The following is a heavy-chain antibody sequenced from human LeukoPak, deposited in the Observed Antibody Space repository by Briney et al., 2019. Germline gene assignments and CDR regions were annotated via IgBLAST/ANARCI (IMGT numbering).Heavy chain of an antibody. D-gene: IGHD4-17*01. CDR1: GGSISSYY. CDR2: IYYSGST. V-gene: IGHV4-59*01. Sequence: SETLSLTCTVSGGSISSYYWSWIRQPPGKGLEWIGYIYYSGSTNYNPSLKSRVTISVDTSKNRFSLKLSSVTAADTAVYYCAREDYGDYPTLFDYWGQGTLVTVSS. CDR3: AREDYGDYPTLFDY. J-gene: IGHJ4*02.